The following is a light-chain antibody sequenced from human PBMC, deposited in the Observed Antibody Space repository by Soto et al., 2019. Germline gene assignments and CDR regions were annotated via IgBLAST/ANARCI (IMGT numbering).Light chain of an antibody. CDR1: SSDVGGYNY. V-gene: IGLV2-14*01. J-gene: IGLJ1*01. Sequence: QSVLTQPASVSGSPGQSITISCTSTSSDVGGYNYVSWYQQHPGKAPKLMIYEVSNRPSGVSNRFSGSKSGNTASLTISGLQAEDEADYYCSSYTSSSTLGVFGTGTKVTVL. CDR2: EVS. CDR3: SSYTSSSTLGV.